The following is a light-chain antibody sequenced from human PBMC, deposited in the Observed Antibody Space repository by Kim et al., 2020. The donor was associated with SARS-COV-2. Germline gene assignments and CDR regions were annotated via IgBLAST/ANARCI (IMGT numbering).Light chain of an antibody. Sequence: DIQMTQSPSTLSASVGDRVTITCRASENIGTWLAWYQQKPGRATSLLIYLASTLESGVPSRFSSTGSGTEFSLSITSLQPDDFATYYCQHYSRFPYTFGQGTKLEI. CDR2: LAS. J-gene: IGKJ2*01. V-gene: IGKV1-5*03. CDR1: ENIGTW. CDR3: QHYSRFPYT.